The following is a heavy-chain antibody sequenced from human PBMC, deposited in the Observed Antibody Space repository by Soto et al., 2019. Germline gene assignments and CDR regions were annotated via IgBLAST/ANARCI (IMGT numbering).Heavy chain of an antibody. CDR3: ARFGGPGLSHNWFDA. J-gene: IGHJ5*02. Sequence: GESLKISCEGSGYMFYGYWIGWVRQMPGKGLEWMGLIYPDNSDTRYSPSFQGQVTLSADKSINTAYLQWSTLKVSDTAMYYCARFGGPGLSHNWFDAWGKGTLVTVSS. D-gene: IGHD3-16*01. CDR1: GYMFYGYW. CDR2: IYPDNSDT. V-gene: IGHV5-51*01.